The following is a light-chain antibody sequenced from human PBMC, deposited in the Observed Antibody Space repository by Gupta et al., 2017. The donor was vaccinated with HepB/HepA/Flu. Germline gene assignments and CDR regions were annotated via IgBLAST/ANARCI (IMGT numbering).Light chain of an antibody. Sequence: DLTQIPSVSASSGQTVSITCSGDKLGERLAAWYQQKPGQSPVLGIYHDSKRPSGIPERFYGANSGNKANLNISGTQTMDESDDSCTAWDSLTGAFGGGTKLTVL. V-gene: IGLV3-1*01. J-gene: IGLJ2*01. CDR3: TAWDSLTGA. CDR1: KLGERL. CDR2: HDS.